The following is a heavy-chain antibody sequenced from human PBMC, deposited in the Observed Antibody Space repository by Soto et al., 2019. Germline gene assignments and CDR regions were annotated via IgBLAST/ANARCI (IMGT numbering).Heavy chain of an antibody. CDR1: GYTFTSYY. V-gene: IGHV1-46*03. CDR2: INPNGGST. J-gene: IGHJ6*04. Sequence: QVQLVQSGAEVKKPGASVRVSCKASGYTFTSYYIHWVRQAPGQGLEWMGIINPNGGSTNYAQKFQGGVTMTRDTSTSTVYMDLSSLRSEDTAVYYCARGLFAGDVWGKGTTVTVSS. CDR3: ARGLFAGDV.